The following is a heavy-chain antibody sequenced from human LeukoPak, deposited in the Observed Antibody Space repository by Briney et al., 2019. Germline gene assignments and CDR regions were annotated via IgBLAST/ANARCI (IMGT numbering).Heavy chain of an antibody. D-gene: IGHD6-13*01. CDR2: INPSGGST. V-gene: IGHV1-46*01. Sequence: GASVTVSCKASGYTLTRYYMHWVRQAPGQGLEWMGIINPSGGSTSYAQKFQGRVAMTRDTSTSTVYMELSSLRSEDTAVYYCARDWDIIAAAMGDLDYWGQGTLVTVSS. J-gene: IGHJ4*02. CDR3: ARDWDIIAAAMGDLDY. CDR1: GYTLTRYY.